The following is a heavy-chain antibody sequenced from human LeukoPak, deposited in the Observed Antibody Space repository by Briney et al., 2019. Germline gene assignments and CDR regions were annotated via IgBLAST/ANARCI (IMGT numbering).Heavy chain of an antibody. CDR1: DGSISSGSYF. D-gene: IGHD2/OR15-2a*01. J-gene: IGHJ4*02. Sequence: PSETLSLTCTVSDGSISSGSYFWGWIRQPPGKDLEWVGSIFSSGATYYNPSLKSRVSIYIDTSRKHFSLQLTSVTAADSAVYYCARHGHKKEYEKSGVDSWGQGTLVTVAS. V-gene: IGHV4-39*01. CDR3: ARHGHKKEYEKSGVDS. CDR2: IFSSGAT.